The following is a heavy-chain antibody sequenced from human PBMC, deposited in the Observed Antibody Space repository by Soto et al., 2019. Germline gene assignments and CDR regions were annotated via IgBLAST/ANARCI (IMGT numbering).Heavy chain of an antibody. V-gene: IGHV4-39*01. Sequence: QLQLQESGPGLVKPSETLSLTCTVSGGSVSDSTYYWGWIRQPPGKGLEWIGNIYYTGYTYYNPSLKSRVTISVDTSKNQFSLNLISVTAADTAVYYCARGSSPPDYWGQGTLVTVSS. CDR2: IYYTGYT. CDR3: ARGSSPPDY. J-gene: IGHJ4*02. CDR1: GGSVSDSTYY. D-gene: IGHD2-2*01.